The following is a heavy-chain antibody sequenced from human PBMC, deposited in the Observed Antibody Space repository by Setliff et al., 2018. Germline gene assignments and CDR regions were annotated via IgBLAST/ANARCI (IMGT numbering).Heavy chain of an antibody. J-gene: IGHJ4*02. Sequence: AASVKVSCKASGGTFSSYAITWVRQAPGQGLEWMGGIIPIFGTAKYAQKFQGRVTITADQSTRTAYMELSSLRSEDTAVYYCAIPSSGNFYFDYWGQGTQVTVSS. D-gene: IGHD1-26*01. CDR3: AIPSSGNFYFDY. V-gene: IGHV1-69*13. CDR2: IIPIFGTA. CDR1: GGTFSSYA.